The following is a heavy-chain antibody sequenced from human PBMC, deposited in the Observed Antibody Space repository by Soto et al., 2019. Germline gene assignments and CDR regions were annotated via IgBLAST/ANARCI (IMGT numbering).Heavy chain of an antibody. Sequence: QVHLVQSGPEVKRPGASVKVYCKASGFTFTSYAITWVRQAPGQGLEWMGWISAYNGGTNYAQNFQGRVTMTTDSSTSTAYMELGSLTSDDTAVYYCARDFTGWPPDGVDSWGQGTLVTVPS. CDR2: ISAYNGGT. D-gene: IGHD3-16*01. V-gene: IGHV1-18*01. CDR3: ARDFTGWPPDGVDS. CDR1: GFTFTSYA. J-gene: IGHJ4*02.